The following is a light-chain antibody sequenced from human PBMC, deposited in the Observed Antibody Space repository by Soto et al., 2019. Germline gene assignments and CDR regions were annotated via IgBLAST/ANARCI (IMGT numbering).Light chain of an antibody. CDR2: EVS. J-gene: IGLJ1*01. V-gene: IGLV2-14*01. CDR3: SSYTSSSTYV. CDR1: SSDIGDYNY. Sequence: QSVLTQPASVSGSPGQSITISCTGTSSDIGDYNYVSWYQQHPGKAPKLMIYEVSRRPSGISHRFSGSKSGNTASLTISGLQAEDEADYYCSSYTSSSTYVFGTGTKVPS.